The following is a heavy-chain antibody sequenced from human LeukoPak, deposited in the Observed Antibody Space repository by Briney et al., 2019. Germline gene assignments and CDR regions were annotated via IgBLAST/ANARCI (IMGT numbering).Heavy chain of an antibody. Sequence: GGSLRLSCAASGFTFSSYAMHWDRQAPGKGLEWVAVISYDGSNKYYADSVKGRFTISRDNSKNTLYLQMNSLRAEDTAVYYCARDSSGSGSYPTLDYWGQGTLVTVSS. CDR3: ARDSSGSGSYPTLDY. J-gene: IGHJ4*02. V-gene: IGHV3-30-3*01. CDR2: ISYDGSNK. D-gene: IGHD3-10*01. CDR1: GFTFSSYA.